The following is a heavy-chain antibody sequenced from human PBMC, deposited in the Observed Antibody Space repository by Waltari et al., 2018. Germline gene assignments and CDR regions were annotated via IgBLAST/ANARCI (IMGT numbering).Heavy chain of an antibody. V-gene: IGHV4-31*03. J-gene: IGHJ6*03. CDR3: ARGTNDFLRPYYYYMDV. Sequence: QVQLQESGPGLVKPSQTLSLTCTVSGGSISSGGYYWSWIRQHPGKGLEWIRYIYYSGSTDYNPSLKSRVTISVDTSKNQFSLKLSSVTAADTAVYYCARGTNDFLRPYYYYMDVWGKGTTVTVSS. CDR2: IYYSGST. D-gene: IGHD2-8*01. CDR1: GGSISSGGYY.